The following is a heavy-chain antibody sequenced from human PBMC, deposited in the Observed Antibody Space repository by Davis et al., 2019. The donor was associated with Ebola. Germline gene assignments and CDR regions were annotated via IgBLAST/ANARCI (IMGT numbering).Heavy chain of an antibody. D-gene: IGHD6-19*01. J-gene: IGHJ3*02. CDR1: GYTFTGYY. V-gene: IGHV1-2*02. CDR3: AREWQWPPSDAFDI. Sequence: ASVKVSCKASGYTFTGYYMHWVRQAPGQGLEWMGWINPNSGGTNYAQKFQGRVTMTRDTSISTAYMELSRLRSDDTAVYYCAREWQWPPSDAFDIWGQGTMVTVSS. CDR2: INPNSGGT.